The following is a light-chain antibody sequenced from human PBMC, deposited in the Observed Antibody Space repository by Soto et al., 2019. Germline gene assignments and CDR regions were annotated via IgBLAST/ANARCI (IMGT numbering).Light chain of an antibody. V-gene: IGKV1-5*03. Sequence: DSQMTQSPSTLSASVGDRVTITCRASQTIAARLAWYQQKPGKAPQLLIYRASYLETGVPSRFSGSRSGTADTLTIISLQQDDFATYYCQHYYPGSWTFGQGTKVEIK. CDR3: QHYYPGSWT. CDR2: RAS. J-gene: IGKJ1*01. CDR1: QTIAAR.